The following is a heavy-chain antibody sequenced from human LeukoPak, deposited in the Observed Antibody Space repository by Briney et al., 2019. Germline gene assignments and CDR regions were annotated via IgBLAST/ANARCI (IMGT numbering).Heavy chain of an antibody. CDR2: IYYSGST. J-gene: IGHJ6*02. CDR1: GGSISSLY. D-gene: IGHD4-17*01. V-gene: IGHV4-59*11. CDR3: ARTNGDYGVYYYYGMDV. Sequence: SETLSLTCTVSGGSISSLYWNWIRQPPGKGLEWIGYIYYSGSTNYNPSLKSRVTISVDTSKNQFSLKLNSVTAADTAVYYCARTNGDYGVYYYYGMDVWGQGTTVTVSS.